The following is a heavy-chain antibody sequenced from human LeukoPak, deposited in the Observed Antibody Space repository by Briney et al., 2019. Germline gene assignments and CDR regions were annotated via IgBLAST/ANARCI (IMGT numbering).Heavy chain of an antibody. CDR1: NFVFSNYS. J-gene: IGHJ5*02. Sequence: GGSLRLSCAASNFVFSNYSMNWVRRAPGRGLEWISYISSTSTVIYYAASLKGRFTISRDTSKNTLYLQINSLSVEDTAVHYCIVFGDSNHWGQGTLVTVSS. CDR2: ISSTSTVI. CDR3: IVFGDSNH. D-gene: IGHD4-17*01. V-gene: IGHV3-48*01.